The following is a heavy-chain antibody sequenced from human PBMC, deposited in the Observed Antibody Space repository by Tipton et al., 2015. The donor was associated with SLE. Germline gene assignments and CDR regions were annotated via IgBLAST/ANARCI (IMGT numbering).Heavy chain of an antibody. J-gene: IGHJ4*02. CDR2: ISYSGAT. Sequence: TLSLTCTVSGDTIDGNTYFWDWIRQPPGKGLMLIGSISYSGATSYNPSLKSRVTISVDTSKNHFSLSIISVTAADTAVYYCARLTPWGYDYWGPGMLVTVSS. D-gene: IGHD7-27*01. CDR1: GDTIDGNTYF. CDR3: ARLTPWGYDY. V-gene: IGHV4-39*07.